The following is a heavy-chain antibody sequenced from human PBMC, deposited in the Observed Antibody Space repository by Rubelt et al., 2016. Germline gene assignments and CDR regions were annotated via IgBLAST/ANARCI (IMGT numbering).Heavy chain of an antibody. CDR3: ARDSLTQLKGVPLDS. D-gene: IGHD1-1*01. CDR2: VNSDGHT. CDR1: GASFGDYY. J-gene: IGHJ4*02. Sequence: QVQLQQWGAGLLKPSETLSLTCDLHGASFGDYYWAWIRQSPHKGLEWIGEVNSDGHTNYSPSFEGRVTLLVDTSKSQFFLVLTSGTAADTATYDCARDSLTQLKGVPLDSWGQGTPVSVSS. V-gene: IGHV4-34*01.